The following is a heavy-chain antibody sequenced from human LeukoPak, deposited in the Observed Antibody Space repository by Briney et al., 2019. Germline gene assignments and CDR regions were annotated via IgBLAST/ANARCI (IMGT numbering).Heavy chain of an antibody. V-gene: IGHV1-2*02. D-gene: IGHD2-15*01. CDR1: GYTFTGYY. CDR3: ARDVWGCSGGSCFYYYYYGMDV. J-gene: IGHJ6*02. Sequence: GSVRVSCKASGYTFTGYYMHWVRQAPGQGLEWMGWINPNSGGTNYAQKFQGRATMTRDTSISTAYMELSRLRSDDTAVYYCARDVWGCSGGSCFYYYYYGMDVSGPGATFTVSS. CDR2: INPNSGGT.